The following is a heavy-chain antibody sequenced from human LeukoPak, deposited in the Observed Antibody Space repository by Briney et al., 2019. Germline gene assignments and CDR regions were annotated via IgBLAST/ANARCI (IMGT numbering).Heavy chain of an antibody. CDR2: IYYSGST. D-gene: IGHD3-9*01. Sequence: PSETLSLTCTVSGGSISSGGYYWSWIRQHPGKGLEWIGYIYYSGSTYYNPSLKSRVTISVDTSKNQFSLKLSSVTAADTAVYYCARDMTNYDILTGYYPYGMDVWGQGTTVTVSS. CDR3: ARDMTNYDILTGYYPYGMDV. CDR1: GGSISSGGYY. J-gene: IGHJ6*02. V-gene: IGHV4-31*03.